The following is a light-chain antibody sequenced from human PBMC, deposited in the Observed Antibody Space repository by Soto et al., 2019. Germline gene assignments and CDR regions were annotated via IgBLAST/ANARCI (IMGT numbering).Light chain of an antibody. V-gene: IGLV1-51*02. Sequence: VLTQPPSGSAVPGQKGTISCSRSSSNIGNNYVSWYQQLPGTAPKLLIYENNKRPSGIPDRFSGSKSGTSATLGITGLQTGVEADYYCGTWDSSLSAPYVFGTGTKVTVL. J-gene: IGLJ1*01. CDR3: GTWDSSLSAPYV. CDR2: ENN. CDR1: SSNIGNNY.